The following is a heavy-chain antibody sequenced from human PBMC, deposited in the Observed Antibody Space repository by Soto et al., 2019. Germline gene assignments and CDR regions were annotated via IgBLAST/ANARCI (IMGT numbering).Heavy chain of an antibody. V-gene: IGHV4-4*07. D-gene: IGHD2-15*01. J-gene: IGHJ6*02. Sequence: QVQLQESGPGLVKPSETLSLTCTVSGGSISSYYWSWIRQPAGKGLEWIGRIYTSGNTNYNPSLKRRVTMSGDTSKNQFSLKLSSVTAADTAVYYCAREEVGYCSGGRCYYYVMDVWGQGTTVTVSS. CDR3: AREEVGYCSGGRCYYYVMDV. CDR1: GGSISSYY. CDR2: IYTSGNT.